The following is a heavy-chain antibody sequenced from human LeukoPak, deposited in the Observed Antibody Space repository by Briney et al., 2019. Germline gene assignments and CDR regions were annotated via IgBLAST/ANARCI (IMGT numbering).Heavy chain of an antibody. V-gene: IGHV3-7*01. J-gene: IGHJ4*02. CDR3: ATDKAGDSYSDY. CDR2: IKQDGSEK. CDR1: GLTFRSYW. D-gene: IGHD3-10*01. Sequence: GGSLRLSCEASGLTFRSYWMNWARQAPGKALEWVANIKQDGSEKYYVDSVKGRFTISRDNAKNSLYLQMNSLRAEDTAVYYCATDKAGDSYSDYWGQGTLVTVSS.